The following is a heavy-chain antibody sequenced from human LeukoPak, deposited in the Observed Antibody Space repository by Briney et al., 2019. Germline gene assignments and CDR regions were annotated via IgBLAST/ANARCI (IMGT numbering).Heavy chain of an antibody. J-gene: IGHJ5*02. V-gene: IGHV3-23*01. D-gene: IGHD6-13*01. CDR2: ISGSGGRT. Sequence: GGSLRLSCAGSGFTFSTYGMSWVRQAPGKGLEWVSVISGSGGRTHYADSVKGRFTISRDNAKNSLYLQMNSLRAEDTAVYYCARAKRQQLVLGNWFDPWGQGTLVTVSS. CDR3: ARAKRQQLVLGNWFDP. CDR1: GFTFSTYG.